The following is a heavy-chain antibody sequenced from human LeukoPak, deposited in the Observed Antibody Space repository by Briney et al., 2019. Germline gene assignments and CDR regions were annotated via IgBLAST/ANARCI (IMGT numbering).Heavy chain of an antibody. J-gene: IGHJ4*02. CDR3: ARLKAVTGTSDYFDY. Sequence: SETLSLTCTVSGGSVSSYHWSWIRQPPGKGLEWIGYIHYSGTTNYDPSLKSRVTISLDTSKKRFSLILSSVTAADTAVYYCARLKAVTGTSDYFDYWGQGILVTVSS. CDR2: IHYSGTT. D-gene: IGHD6-19*01. CDR1: GGSVSSYH. V-gene: IGHV4-59*02.